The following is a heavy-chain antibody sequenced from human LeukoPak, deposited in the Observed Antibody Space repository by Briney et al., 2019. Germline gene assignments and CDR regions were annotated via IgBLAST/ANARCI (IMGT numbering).Heavy chain of an antibody. D-gene: IGHD2-2*03. J-gene: IGHJ5*02. CDR3: ARLLRVGYCSTTTCNWFDP. CDR2: IYHNGIT. Sequence: SETLSLTCNVSGVSISTHYWSWIRQSPGKGLEWIGYIYHNGITNYNPSLKSRVTISIDTSKNEFSLKLTSVIAADTAVYYCARLLRVGYCSTTTCNWFDPWGQGTLVTVSS. CDR1: GVSISTHY. V-gene: IGHV4-59*11.